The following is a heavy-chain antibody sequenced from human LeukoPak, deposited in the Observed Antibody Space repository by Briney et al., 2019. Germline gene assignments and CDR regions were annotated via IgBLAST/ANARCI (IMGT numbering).Heavy chain of an antibody. Sequence: PSETLSLTCAVYDMSLNGYYWSWIRQSPRRGLEWIGEIHPHGSTAYNPSLNGRVAMSVDTSSNQFSLNLTSATAADMAVYYCARGVDSAKIGYWGQGTLVTVSS. V-gene: IGHV4-34*01. J-gene: IGHJ4*02. CDR1: DMSLNGYY. CDR2: IHPHGST. D-gene: IGHD3-3*01. CDR3: ARGVDSAKIGY.